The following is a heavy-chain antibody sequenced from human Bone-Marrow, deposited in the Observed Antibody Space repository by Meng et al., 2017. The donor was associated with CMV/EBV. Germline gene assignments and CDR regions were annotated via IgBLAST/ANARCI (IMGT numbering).Heavy chain of an antibody. CDR2: IYSGGSST. CDR3: VNCGPYGGYVHY. D-gene: IGHD5-12*01. CDR1: GFTFTSYE. J-gene: IGHJ4*02. V-gene: IGHV3-23*03. Sequence: GESLKISCAASGFTFTSYEMTWVHQAPGKGLEWVSVIYSGGSSTYYADSVKGRFTISRDNSKNTLYLQMNSLRAEDTAVYYCVNCGPYGGYVHYWGQGTLVTVSS.